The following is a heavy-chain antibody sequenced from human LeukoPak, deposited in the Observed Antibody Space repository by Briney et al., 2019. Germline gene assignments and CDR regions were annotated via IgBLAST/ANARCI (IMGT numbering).Heavy chain of an antibody. Sequence: PGGSLRLSCAASGFAVRSYYMSWVRQTPGKGLEWVSVIYSGGTTYYADSVKGRFTISRDDSKNMVFFQMNSLRAEDTAVYYCTRFPHSDDAFDIWGQGTMVTVSS. CDR2: IYSGGTT. V-gene: IGHV3-53*01. J-gene: IGHJ3*02. CDR3: TRFPHSDDAFDI. CDR1: GFAVRSYY.